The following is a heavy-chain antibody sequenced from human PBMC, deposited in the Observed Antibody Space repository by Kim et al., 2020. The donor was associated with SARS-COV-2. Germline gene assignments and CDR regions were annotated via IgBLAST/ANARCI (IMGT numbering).Heavy chain of an antibody. V-gene: IGHV3-30-3*01. D-gene: IGHD4-17*01. Sequence: GGSLRLSCAASGFTFSSYAMHWVRQAPGKGLEWVAVISYDGSNKYYADSVKGRFTISRDNSKNTLYLQMNSLRAEDTAVYYCARGDDYGGNSPFNYWGQGTLVTVSS. CDR1: GFTFSSYA. J-gene: IGHJ4*02. CDR2: ISYDGSNK. CDR3: ARGDDYGGNSPFNY.